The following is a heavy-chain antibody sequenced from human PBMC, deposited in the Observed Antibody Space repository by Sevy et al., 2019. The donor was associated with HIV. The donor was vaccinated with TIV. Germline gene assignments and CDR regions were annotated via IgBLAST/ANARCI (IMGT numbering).Heavy chain of an antibody. V-gene: IGHV3-11*01. D-gene: IGHD5-18*01. CDR3: ARYSSGEEFGYRYHYMDV. CDR1: GFSFRDFS. J-gene: IGHJ6*03. CDR2: LSSSGTTK. Sequence: GGSLRLSCAASGFSFRDFSMTWIRQTPGKGLEWVSFLSSSGTTKYYADSVEGRFTISRDIARNSVYLQMNSLRVDDAAIYYCARYSSGEEFGYRYHYMDVWGKGTTVTVSS.